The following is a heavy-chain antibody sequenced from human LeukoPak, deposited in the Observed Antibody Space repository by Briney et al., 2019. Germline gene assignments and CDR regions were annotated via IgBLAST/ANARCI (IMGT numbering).Heavy chain of an antibody. Sequence: SETLSLTCAVYGGSFSGYYWSWIRQPPGKGLEWIGEINHSGSTNYNSSLKSRVTISVDTSKNQFSLKLSSVTAADTAVYYCERRDYRKRMDYWGQGTLVTVSS. D-gene: IGHD1-14*01. CDR1: GGSFSGYY. CDR2: INHSGST. CDR3: ERRDYRKRMDY. V-gene: IGHV4-34*01. J-gene: IGHJ4*02.